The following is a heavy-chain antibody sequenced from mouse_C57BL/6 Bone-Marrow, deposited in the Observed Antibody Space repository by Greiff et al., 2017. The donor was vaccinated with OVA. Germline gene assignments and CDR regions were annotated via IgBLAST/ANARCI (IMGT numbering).Heavy chain of an antibody. Sequence: EVKLVESGAGLAKPGGSLKLSCAASGYTLTSYSMPWVRQTPEKRLEWVATISAGGGYTNYPHNVKGRSTITTDNAKNTPYLQMSSLRSEDTALYYCASRLDDDPYCYAKGYWGQGATVTVAS. CDR2: ISAGGGYT. CDR3: ASRLDDDPYCYAKGY. V-gene: IGHV5-9*01. CDR1: GYTLTSYS. D-gene: IGHD2-3*01. J-gene: IGHJ4*01.